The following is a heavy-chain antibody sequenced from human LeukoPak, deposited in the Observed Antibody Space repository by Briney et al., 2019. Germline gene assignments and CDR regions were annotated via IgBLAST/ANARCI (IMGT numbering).Heavy chain of an antibody. D-gene: IGHD6-19*01. CDR3: VRAYNREAVTGPTNAPFDY. V-gene: IGHV1-46*01. CDR1: GYTFTNYY. CDR2: INPSDGSR. J-gene: IGHJ4*02. Sequence: GASVTLSCTASGYTFTNYYMHWVRQAPGQGREWMGIINPSDGSRSYAQKFQGRVTMTRDTSKSTVYMELSSLRSEDTAAYYCVRAYNREAVTGPTNAPFDYWGQGTLVPVSS.